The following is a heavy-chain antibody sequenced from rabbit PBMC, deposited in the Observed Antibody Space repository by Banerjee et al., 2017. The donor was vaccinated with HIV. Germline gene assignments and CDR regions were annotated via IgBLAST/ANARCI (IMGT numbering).Heavy chain of an antibody. V-gene: IGHV1S40*01. Sequence: QSLEESGGDLVKPGASLTLTCTASGFSFSSGYDMCWVRQAPGKGLEWIASVDTGDGTTYYASWVNGRFTVSLDNAQNTVFLQMTSLTPADTATYFCARDAYAGDGDLFFDLWGPGTLVTVS. J-gene: IGHJ4*01. CDR3: ARDAYAGDGDLFFDL. CDR2: VDTGDGTT. D-gene: IGHD4-2*01. CDR1: GFSFSSGYD.